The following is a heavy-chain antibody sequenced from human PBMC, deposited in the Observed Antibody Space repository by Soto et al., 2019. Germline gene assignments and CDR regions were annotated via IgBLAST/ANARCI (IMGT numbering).Heavy chain of an antibody. Sequence: EVQLVESGGGVLRPGGSLRLSCAASGFTFDDYGMSWARQAPGKGLEWVSGVNWNGGSTGYADSVKGRFTISRDNAKNSLDLEMNSLRGEDQGFYYCVGGASLNLDYWGQGTLVTVSS. D-gene: IGHD3-3*01. CDR3: VGGASLNLDY. CDR1: GFTFDDYG. CDR2: VNWNGGST. J-gene: IGHJ4*02. V-gene: IGHV3-20*04.